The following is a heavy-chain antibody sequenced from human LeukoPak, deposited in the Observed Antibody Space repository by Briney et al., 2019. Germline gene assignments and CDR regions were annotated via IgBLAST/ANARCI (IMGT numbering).Heavy chain of an antibody. CDR1: GYSFSSYW. Sequence: GESLKISCKASGYSFSSYWIAWVRQMPGKGLEWMGIIYPSDSDIRYSPSFQGQVTISADKAISTAYLQWSSLKASDTAMYYCARHGAAYYYDSSGYEYWGQGTLVTVSS. J-gene: IGHJ4*02. CDR3: ARHGAAYYYDSSGYEY. CDR2: IYPSDSDI. V-gene: IGHV5-51*01. D-gene: IGHD3-22*01.